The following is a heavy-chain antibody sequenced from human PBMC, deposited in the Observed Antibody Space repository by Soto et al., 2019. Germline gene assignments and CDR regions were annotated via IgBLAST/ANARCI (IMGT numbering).Heavy chain of an antibody. CDR3: ASLSGYSYGSPFDY. V-gene: IGHV4-59*01. J-gene: IGHJ4*02. CDR1: GGSISSYY. D-gene: IGHD5-18*01. CDR2: IYYSGST. Sequence: SETLSLTCTVSGGSISSYYWSWIRQPPGKGLEWIGYIYYSGSTNYNPSLKSRVTISVDTSKNQFSLKLSSVTAADTAVYYCASLSGYSYGSPFDYWGQGTLVTVSS.